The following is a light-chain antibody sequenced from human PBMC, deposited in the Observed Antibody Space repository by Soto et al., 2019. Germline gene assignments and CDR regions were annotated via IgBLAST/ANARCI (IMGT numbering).Light chain of an antibody. CDR2: DAS. CDR3: QQYKSNSLS. CDR1: QSISSW. J-gene: IGKJ4*01. Sequence: DIQMTQSPSTLSASVGVRVTITCRASQSISSWLAWYQRKPGKAPKVLIYDASSLESGVPSRFSGSGAGTEFTHTISSLQPDDFATYYCQQYKSNSLSFGGGTKVDIK. V-gene: IGKV1-5*01.